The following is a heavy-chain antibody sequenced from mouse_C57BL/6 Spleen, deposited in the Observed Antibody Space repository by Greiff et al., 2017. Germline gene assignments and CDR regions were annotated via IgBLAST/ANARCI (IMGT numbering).Heavy chain of an antibody. J-gene: IGHJ4*01. D-gene: IGHD2-5*01. V-gene: IGHV2-2*01. CDR2: IWSGGST. CDR1: GFSLTSYG. CDR3: ASPAYYSNYDYAMDY. Sequence: QVQLKESGPGLVQPSQSLSITCTVSGFSLTSYGVHWVRQSPGKGLEWLGVIWSGGSTDYNAAFISRLSISKDNSKSQVFFKMNSLQADDTAIYYCASPAYYSNYDYAMDYWGQGTSVTVSS.